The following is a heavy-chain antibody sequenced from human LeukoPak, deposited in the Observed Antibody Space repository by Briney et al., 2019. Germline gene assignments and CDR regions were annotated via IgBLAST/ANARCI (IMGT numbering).Heavy chain of an antibody. Sequence: ASVKVSCKASGYTFTGYYMHWVRQAPGQGLEWVGWINPHSGGTNYAQKFQGRVTMTRDTSISTVYMELSRLRSDDTAVYYCAKSRRGLAFDTWGQGTMVTVSS. J-gene: IGHJ3*02. CDR2: INPHSGGT. D-gene: IGHD2-2*01. V-gene: IGHV1-2*02. CDR3: AKSRRGLAFDT. CDR1: GYTFTGYY.